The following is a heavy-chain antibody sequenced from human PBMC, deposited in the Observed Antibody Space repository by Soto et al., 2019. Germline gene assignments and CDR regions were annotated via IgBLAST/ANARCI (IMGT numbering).Heavy chain of an antibody. Sequence: SETLSLTCSVSGASIRSTSYYWGWIRQPPGKGLEWIGSIYYSGSTYYNPSLKSRVTISVDTSKNQFSLKLSSVTAADTAVYYCASPKIAFYNWFDPWGQGTLVTVSS. CDR2: IYYSGST. D-gene: IGHD3-3*02. J-gene: IGHJ5*02. CDR1: GASIRSTSYY. V-gene: IGHV4-39*01. CDR3: ASPKIAFYNWFDP.